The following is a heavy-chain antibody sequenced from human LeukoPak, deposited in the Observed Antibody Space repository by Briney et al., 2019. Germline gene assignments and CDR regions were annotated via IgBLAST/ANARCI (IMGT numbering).Heavy chain of an antibody. D-gene: IGHD3-10*01. CDR2: ISYDGSNK. CDR3: ARENYGSGSMDV. Sequence: GRSLRLSCAASGFTFSSYAMHWVRQAPGKGLEWVAVISYDGSNKYYADSVKGRFTISRDNSKHTLYLQMNSLRAEDTAVYYCARENYGSGSMDVWGKGTTVTVSS. V-gene: IGHV3-30*04. CDR1: GFTFSSYA. J-gene: IGHJ6*04.